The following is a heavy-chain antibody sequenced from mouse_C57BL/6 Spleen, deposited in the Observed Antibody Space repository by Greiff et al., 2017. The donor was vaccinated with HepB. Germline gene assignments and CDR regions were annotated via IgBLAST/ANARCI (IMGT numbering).Heavy chain of an antibody. D-gene: IGHD1-1*01. V-gene: IGHV5-12*01. Sequence: EVKVVESGGGLVQPGGSLKLSCAASGFTFSDYYMYWVRQTPEKRLEWVAYISNGGGSTYYPDTVKGRFTISRDNAKITLYLQMSRLKSEDTAMYYCARRDYAGYYAMDYWGQGTSVTVSS. J-gene: IGHJ4*01. CDR1: GFTFSDYY. CDR2: ISNGGGST. CDR3: ARRDYAGYYAMDY.